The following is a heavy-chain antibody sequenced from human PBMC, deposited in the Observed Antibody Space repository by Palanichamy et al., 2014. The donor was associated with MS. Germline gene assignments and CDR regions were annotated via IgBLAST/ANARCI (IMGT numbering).Heavy chain of an antibody. D-gene: IGHD3-10*01. CDR3: TAHGSGNYYGQFERGFDY. V-gene: IGHV3-15*01. CDR2: IKSHGDGGTT. Sequence: GRIKSHGDGGTTDYTAPVKGRFTISRDDSVNTLYLHLNSLNTEDTAVYYCTAHGSGNYYGQFERGFDYWGLGTLVTVSS. J-gene: IGHJ4*02.